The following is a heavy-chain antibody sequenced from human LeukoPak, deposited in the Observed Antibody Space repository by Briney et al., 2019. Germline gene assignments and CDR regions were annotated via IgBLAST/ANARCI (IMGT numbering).Heavy chain of an antibody. D-gene: IGHD3-22*01. V-gene: IGHV1-24*01. J-gene: IGHJ4*02. Sequence: ASVKVSCKVSGYTLTKLSMHWVRQAPGKGLEWMGGFDPEDGETIYAQKFQGRVTMTEDTSTDIAYMELSSLRSEDTAVYYCATLPSVIVVVARYFDYWGQGTLVTVSS. CDR2: FDPEDGET. CDR3: ATLPSVIVVVARYFDY. CDR1: GYTLTKLS.